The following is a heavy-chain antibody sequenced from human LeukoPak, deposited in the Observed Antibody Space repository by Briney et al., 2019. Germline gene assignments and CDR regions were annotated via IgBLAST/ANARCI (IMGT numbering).Heavy chain of an antibody. CDR1: GFTFSSYA. D-gene: IGHD2-15*01. CDR2: ISYDGSNK. V-gene: IGHV3-30-3*01. J-gene: IGHJ4*02. Sequence: GGSLRLSCAASGFTFSSYAMHWVRQAPGKGLEWVAVISYDGSNKYYADSVKGRFTISRDNSKNTLYLQMNSLRAEDTAVYYCTTALVAAIFGQFDYWGQGTLVTVSS. CDR3: TTALVAAIFGQFDY.